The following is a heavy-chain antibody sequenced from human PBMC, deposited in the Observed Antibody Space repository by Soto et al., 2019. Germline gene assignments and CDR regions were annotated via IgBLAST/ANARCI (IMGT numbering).Heavy chain of an antibody. CDR3: AKVGYDGSGSYYNTRVGYYYYYYMDF. CDR1: GFSFSSCW. V-gene: IGHV3-74*01. Sequence: GGSLRLSCAASGFSFSSCWMHWVRQDPGKGLVWVSRISSDGSSTSYADSVKGRFTISRDNAKNTLYLQMNSLRAEDTAVYYCAKVGYDGSGSYYNTRVGYYYYYYMDFWGKGTTVTVSS. D-gene: IGHD3-10*01. CDR2: ISSDGSST. J-gene: IGHJ6*03.